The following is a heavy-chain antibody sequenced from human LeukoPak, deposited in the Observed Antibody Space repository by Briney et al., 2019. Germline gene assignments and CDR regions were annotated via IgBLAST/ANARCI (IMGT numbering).Heavy chain of an antibody. J-gene: IGHJ1*01. CDR3: ARAPSEIGGYYPEYFRH. CDR1: GFTFSGYW. V-gene: IGHV3-74*01. Sequence: GGSLRLSCAASGFTFSGYWMHWVRQAPGKGLVWVSRIKSDGTTNYADSVKGRFTISRDNAKNTLSLQMNSLRAEDTGVYYCARAPSEIGGYYPEYFRHWGQGTPVTVSS. D-gene: IGHD3-22*01. CDR2: IKSDGTT.